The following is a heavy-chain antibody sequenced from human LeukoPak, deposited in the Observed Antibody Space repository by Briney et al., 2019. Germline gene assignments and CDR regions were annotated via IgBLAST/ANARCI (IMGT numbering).Heavy chain of an antibody. CDR1: GGSISSSTYS. D-gene: IGHD5-24*01. CDR2: IHYDGNT. V-gene: IGHV4-39*01. J-gene: IGHJ4*02. CDR3: ARHSLNNYGSYY. Sequence: ASETLSLTCTVSGGSISSSTYSWTWIRQPPGKGLEWIGSIHYDGNTYYKPSLKSRVTTSVDTSKIQFSLRLSSATAADMATYYCARHSLNNYGSYYWGQGTLVTVSS.